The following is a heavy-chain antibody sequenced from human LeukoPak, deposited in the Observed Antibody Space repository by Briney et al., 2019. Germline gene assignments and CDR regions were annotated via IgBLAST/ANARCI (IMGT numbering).Heavy chain of an antibody. J-gene: IGHJ4*02. V-gene: IGHV3-7*01. CDR1: GLTFSSHW. CDR3: AKGYSVEYWSPFDY. D-gene: IGHD2-15*01. Sequence: GGSLRLSCAASGLTFSSHWMSWVRQAPGKGLEWVANIKQDGSVKTYVDSVKGRFTISRDNAENSLYPQMKSLRAEDTAVYYCAKGYSVEYWSPFDYWGQGTLVTVSS. CDR2: IKQDGSVK.